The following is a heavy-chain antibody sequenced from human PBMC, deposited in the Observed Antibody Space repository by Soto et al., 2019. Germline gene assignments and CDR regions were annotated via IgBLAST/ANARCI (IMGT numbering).Heavy chain of an antibody. CDR3: AKGHLYCSSTSCYLFDY. D-gene: IGHD2-2*01. J-gene: IGHJ4*02. CDR1: GFTFDDYA. V-gene: IGHV3-9*01. CDR2: ISWNSGSI. Sequence: PGGSLRLSCAASGFTFDDYAMHWVRQAPGKGLEWVSGISWNSGSIGYADSVKGRFTISRDNAKNSLYLQMNSLRAEDTALYYCAKGHLYCSSTSCYLFDYWGQGTLVTVSS.